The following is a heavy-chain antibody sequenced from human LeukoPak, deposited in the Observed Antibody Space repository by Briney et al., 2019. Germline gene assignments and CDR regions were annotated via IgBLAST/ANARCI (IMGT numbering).Heavy chain of an antibody. CDR3: ARDSRYSGSRLRPNWFDP. V-gene: IGHV1-24*01. CDR1: GYTLTELS. J-gene: IGHJ5*02. CDR2: FDPEDGET. D-gene: IGHD1-26*01. Sequence: ASVKVSCKVSGYTLTELSMHWVRQAPGKGLEWMGGFDPEDGETIYAQKFQGRVTMTRDTSISTAYMELSRLRSDDTAVYYCARDSRYSGSRLRPNWFDPWGQGTLVTVSS.